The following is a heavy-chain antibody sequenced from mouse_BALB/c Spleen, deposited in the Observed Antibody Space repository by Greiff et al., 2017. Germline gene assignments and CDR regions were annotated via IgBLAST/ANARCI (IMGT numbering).Heavy chain of an antibody. V-gene: IGHV5-6-2*01. CDR1: GFTFSSYY. D-gene: IGHD2-3*01. CDR2: INSNGGST. Sequence: EVKLVESGGGLVKLGGSLKLSCAASGFTFSSYYMSWVRQTPEKRLELVAAINSNGGSTYYPDTVKGRFTISRDNAKNTLYLQMSSLKSEDTALYYCARRLLRDYAMDYWGQGTSVTVSS. CDR3: ARRLLRDYAMDY. J-gene: IGHJ4*01.